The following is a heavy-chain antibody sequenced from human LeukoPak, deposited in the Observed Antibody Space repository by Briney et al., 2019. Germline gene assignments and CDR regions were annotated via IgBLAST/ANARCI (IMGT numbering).Heavy chain of an antibody. V-gene: IGHV4-59*01. CDR2: IYYSGST. D-gene: IGHD3-3*01. CDR3: ARDKADYDFWSGYAFDI. Sequence: PSETLSLTCTVSGGSISSYYWSWIRQPPGKGLEWIGYIYYSGSTNYNPSLKSRVTISVDTSKDQFSLKLSSVTAADTAEYYCARDKADYDFWSGYAFDIWGQGTMVTVSS. J-gene: IGHJ3*02. CDR1: GGSISSYY.